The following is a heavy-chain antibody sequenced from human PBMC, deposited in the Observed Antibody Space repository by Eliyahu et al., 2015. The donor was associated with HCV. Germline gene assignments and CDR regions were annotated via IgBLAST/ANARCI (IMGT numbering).Heavy chain of an antibody. Sequence: EVQLVESGGGLVKPGGSLRLSCAASXFXXNNAWMSXVRQXPGKGLEWVGRVKSKTDGGATDYAAPVKGRFTISRDDSRNTLYYCTTAGSHFYGSGRYFIDFAIYDMDVWGQGTTVTVSS. J-gene: IGHJ6*02. CDR1: XFXXNNAW. D-gene: IGHD3-10*01. CDR2: VKSKTDGGAT. V-gene: IGHV3-15*01. CDR3: IDFAIYDMDV.